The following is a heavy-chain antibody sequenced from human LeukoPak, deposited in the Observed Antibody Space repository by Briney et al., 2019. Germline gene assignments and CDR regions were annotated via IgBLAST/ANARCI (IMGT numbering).Heavy chain of an antibody. CDR1: GYSISSGYY. V-gene: IGHV4-38-2*01. CDR3: ARQSPWDYYMDV. J-gene: IGHJ6*03. CDR2: LYHSGST. Sequence: PSETLSLTCAVSGYSISSGYYWGWIRQPPGKGLEWIGSLYHSGSTYYNPSLKSRVTISVDTSKNQFSLKLSSVTAADTAVYYCARQSPWDYYMDVWGKGTTVTVSS. D-gene: IGHD7-27*01.